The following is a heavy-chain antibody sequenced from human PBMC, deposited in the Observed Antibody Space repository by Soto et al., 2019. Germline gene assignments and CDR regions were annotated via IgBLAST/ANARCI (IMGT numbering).Heavy chain of an antibody. Sequence: KQSQTLSLTCAISGDSVSSNSAAWNWIRQSPSRGLEWLGRTYYRSKWYNDYAVSVKSRITINPDTSKNQFSLQLNSVTPEDTAVYYCAREIDSGYDYLFESGWEYYYYMDVWGKGTTVTVSS. J-gene: IGHJ6*03. CDR1: GDSVSSNSAA. CDR2: TYYRSKWYN. D-gene: IGHD5-12*01. V-gene: IGHV6-1*01. CDR3: AREIDSGYDYLFESGWEYYYYMDV.